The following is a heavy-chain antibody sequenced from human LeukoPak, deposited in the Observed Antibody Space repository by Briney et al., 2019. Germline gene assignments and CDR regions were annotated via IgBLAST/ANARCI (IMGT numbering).Heavy chain of an antibody. CDR1: GFTFSDYY. CDR3: ARDHKPYYFDY. V-gene: IGHV3-11*04. J-gene: IGHJ4*02. CDR2: ISSSGSTI. Sequence: GGSLRLSCAASGFTFSDYYMSWIRQAPGKGLEWVSYISSSGSTIYYADSVKGRFTTSGDNAKNSLYLQMNSLRAEDTAVYYCARDHKPYYFDYWGQGTLVTVSS.